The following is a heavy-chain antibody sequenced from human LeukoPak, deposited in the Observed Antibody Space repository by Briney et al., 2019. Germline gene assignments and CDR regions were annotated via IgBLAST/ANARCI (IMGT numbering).Heavy chain of an antibody. CDR2: IDYSGST. Sequence: SETLSLTCTVSGGSISSYYWSWIRQPPGKGLEWIGYIDYSGSTNYNPSLRSQVTISVDRSKNQFSLKVRSVTAADTAVYYCARLNGGYWGQGTLVTVSS. CDR1: GGSISSYY. J-gene: IGHJ4*02. V-gene: IGHV4-59*08. D-gene: IGHD1-1*01. CDR3: ARLNGGY.